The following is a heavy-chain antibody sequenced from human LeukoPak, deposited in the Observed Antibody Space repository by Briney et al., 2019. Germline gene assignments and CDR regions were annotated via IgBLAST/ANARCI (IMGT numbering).Heavy chain of an antibody. V-gene: IGHV3-33*01. CDR2: IWYDGSNK. Sequence: GRSLRLSCAASGFTFSSYGIHWVRQAPGKGLEWVAVIWYDGSNKYYADSEKGRFTICRDNSKNTLYLQMNSLRAEDTAVYYCARKRARCNRFDYWGEGTLVGVCS. CDR1: GFTFSSYG. CDR3: ARKRARCNRFDY. D-gene: IGHD5-24*01. J-gene: IGHJ4*02.